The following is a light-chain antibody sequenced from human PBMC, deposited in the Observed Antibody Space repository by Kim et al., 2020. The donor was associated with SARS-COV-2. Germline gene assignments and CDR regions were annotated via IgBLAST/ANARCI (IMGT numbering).Light chain of an antibody. V-gene: IGLV1-40*01. CDR2: GKS. CDR3: QFYDSRLDALV. CDR1: STSIVAGYD. J-gene: IGLJ3*02. Sequence: RVISLSAGSSTSIVAGYDEHRYQQLPGTAPKRLIYGKSSRPSGVPDPCSGSKSGTSASLPIPWLQAEDEADYSCQFYDSRLDALVFGGGTQLTVL.